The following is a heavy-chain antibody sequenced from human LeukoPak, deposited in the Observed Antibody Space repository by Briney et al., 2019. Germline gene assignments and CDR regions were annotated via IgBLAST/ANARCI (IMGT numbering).Heavy chain of an antibody. Sequence: GASVKVSCKVSGYTLTELSMHWVRQAPGKGLEWMGGFDPEDGETIYAQKFQGRVTMTEDTSTDTAYMELSSLRSEDTAVYYCATIPINFLEPNNWFDPWGQGTLVTVSS. J-gene: IGHJ5*02. V-gene: IGHV1-24*01. CDR3: ATIPINFLEPNNWFDP. CDR2: FDPEDGET. CDR1: GYTLTELS. D-gene: IGHD3-3*01.